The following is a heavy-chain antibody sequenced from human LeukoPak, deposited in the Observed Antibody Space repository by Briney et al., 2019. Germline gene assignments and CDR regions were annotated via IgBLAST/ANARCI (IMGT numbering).Heavy chain of an antibody. V-gene: IGHV3-74*01. CDR1: GFTFTTYW. CDR2: INSDGSIT. D-gene: IGHD3-10*01. CDR3: ARDMAPLSDAFDI. J-gene: IGHJ3*02. Sequence: GGSLRLSCAASGFTFTTYWMHWVRQAPGKGLVWVSHINSDGSITSYADSVKGRFTISRDNAKNSLYLQMNSLRAEDTAVYYCARDMAPLSDAFDIWGQGTMVTVSS.